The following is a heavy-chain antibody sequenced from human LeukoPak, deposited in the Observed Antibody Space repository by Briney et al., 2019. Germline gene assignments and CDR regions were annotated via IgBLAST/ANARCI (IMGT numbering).Heavy chain of an antibody. CDR2: INPNSGGT. J-gene: IGHJ3*02. D-gene: IGHD3-22*01. CDR1: GYTFTGYY. Sequence: GASVKVSCKASGYTFTGYYMHWVRQAPGQGLEWMGWINPNSGGTNYAQKFQGRVPMTRDTSISTAYMELSRLRSDDTAVYYCASLLGDSSGYYSDAFDIWGQGTMVTVSS. V-gene: IGHV1-2*02. CDR3: ASLLGDSSGYYSDAFDI.